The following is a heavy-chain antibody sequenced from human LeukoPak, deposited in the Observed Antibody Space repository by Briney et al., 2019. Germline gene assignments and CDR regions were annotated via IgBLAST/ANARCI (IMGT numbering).Heavy chain of an antibody. CDR3: AKEKGIYCSSIDCSPGMDV. Sequence: GGSLRLSCAASGFTFSNYGMHWVRQAPGKGLEWVAVISYDGSNKYYADSVKGRFTFSRDNSKNTLYPQMSSLRAEDTAVYYCAKEKGIYCSSIDCSPGMDVWGQGTTVTVSS. J-gene: IGHJ6*02. CDR2: ISYDGSNK. CDR1: GFTFSNYG. D-gene: IGHD2-2*01. V-gene: IGHV3-30*18.